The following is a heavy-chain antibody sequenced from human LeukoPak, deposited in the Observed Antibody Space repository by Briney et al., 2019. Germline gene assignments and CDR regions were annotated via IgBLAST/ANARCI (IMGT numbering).Heavy chain of an antibody. CDR1: GGTFSSYA. CDR3: ARDYYDILTGYYNPSGNDY. CDR2: IIPIFGTA. V-gene: IGHV1-69*13. D-gene: IGHD3-9*01. Sequence: SVKVSCKASGGTFSSYAISWVRQAPGQGLEWIGGIIPIFGTANYAQTFQGRVTITADESTSPAYVELSSLRSEDTAVYYCARDYYDILTGYYNPSGNDYWGQGTLVTVSS. J-gene: IGHJ4*02.